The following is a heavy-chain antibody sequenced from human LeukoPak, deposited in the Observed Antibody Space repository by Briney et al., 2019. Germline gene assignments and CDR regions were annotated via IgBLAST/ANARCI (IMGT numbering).Heavy chain of an antibody. CDR1: GGSISSGDYY. CDR3: AGDRAYGDYGWYFDL. CDR2: IYYSGST. Sequence: SETLSLTCTVSGGSISSGDYYWSWIRQPPGKGLEWIGYIYYSGSTYYNPSLKSRVTISVDTSKNQFSLKLSSVTAADTAVYYCAGDRAYGDYGWYFDLWGRGTLVTVSS. J-gene: IGHJ2*01. D-gene: IGHD4-17*01. V-gene: IGHV4-30-4*01.